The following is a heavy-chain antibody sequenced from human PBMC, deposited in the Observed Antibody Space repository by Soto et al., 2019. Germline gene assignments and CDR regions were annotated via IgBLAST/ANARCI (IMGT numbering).Heavy chain of an antibody. V-gene: IGHV1-69*01. D-gene: IGHD5-18*01. CDR2: IIPIFGTA. CDR3: ATRGYSSGYSLYYYYYGMDV. J-gene: IGHJ6*02. CDR1: GGTFSSYA. Sequence: QVQLVQSGAEVKKPGSSVKVSCKASGGTFSSYAISWVRQAPGQGLEWMGGIIPIFGTANYAQKFQGRVTITADESTSTAYMALSSLRSEDTAVYYCATRGYSSGYSLYYYYYGMDVWGQGTTVTVSS.